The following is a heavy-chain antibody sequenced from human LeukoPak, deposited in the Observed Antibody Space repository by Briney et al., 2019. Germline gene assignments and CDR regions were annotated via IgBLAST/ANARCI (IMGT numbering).Heavy chain of an antibody. CDR1: GYTFTSYY. J-gene: IGHJ5*02. D-gene: IGHD6-13*01. V-gene: IGHV1-46*01. CDR2: INPSGGST. Sequence: ASVKVSCKASGYTFTSYYMHWVRQAPGQGLEWMGIINPSGGSTSYAQKFQGRVTMTRDTSISTAYMELSRLRSDDTAVYYCARDSYSSSWYGGPFDPWGQGTLVTVSS. CDR3: ARDSYSSSWYGGPFDP.